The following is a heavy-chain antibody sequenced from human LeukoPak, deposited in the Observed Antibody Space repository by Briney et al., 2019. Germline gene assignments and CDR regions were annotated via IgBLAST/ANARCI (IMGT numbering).Heavy chain of an antibody. J-gene: IGHJ4*02. CDR3: ARLGYISGWKIDY. Sequence: PSETLSLTCAVSGGSLSSSNWWSWVRQPPGKGLEWIGEIYHSGSTNYNPSLKSRVTISIDKSKNQFSLKLTSVTAADTAVYYCARLGYISGWKIDYWGQGTLVTVSS. CDR2: IYHSGST. V-gene: IGHV4-4*02. D-gene: IGHD6-19*01. CDR1: GGSLSSSNW.